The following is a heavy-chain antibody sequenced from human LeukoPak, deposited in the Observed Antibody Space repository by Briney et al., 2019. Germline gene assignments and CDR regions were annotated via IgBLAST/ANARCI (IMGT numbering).Heavy chain of an antibody. CDR3: VRGVGGSSYLDY. D-gene: IGHD3-16*01. V-gene: IGHV3-74*01. Sequence: GGSLRLSCAASGFTFSDHWMHWVRQVPGKGLVWVSRIKTDGSWTNDADSVKGRFTISRDNAENTLYLQMNSLRVEDTAVYYCVRGVGGSSYLDYWGQGALVTVSS. J-gene: IGHJ4*02. CDR1: GFTFSDHW. CDR2: IKTDGSWT.